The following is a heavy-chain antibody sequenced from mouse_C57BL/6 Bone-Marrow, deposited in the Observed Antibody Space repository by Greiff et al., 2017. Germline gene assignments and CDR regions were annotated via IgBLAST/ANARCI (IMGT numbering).Heavy chain of an antibody. CDR2: IYPGSGST. CDR3: SRTVRRSPYYYAMDD. V-gene: IGHV1-55*01. D-gene: IGHD2-14*01. Sequence: QVQLQQPGAELVKPGASVKMSCKASGYTFTSYWITWVKQRTGQGLEWIGDIYPGSGSTNYNEKFKSKATLTVDTSSSTAYMQLSSLTSEDSAVYYCSRTVRRSPYYYAMDDWGQGTSVTVSS. J-gene: IGHJ4*01. CDR1: GYTFTSYW.